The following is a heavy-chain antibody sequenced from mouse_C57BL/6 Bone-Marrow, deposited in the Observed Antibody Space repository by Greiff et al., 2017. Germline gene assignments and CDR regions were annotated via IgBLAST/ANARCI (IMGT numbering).Heavy chain of an antibody. CDR3: ARPFWDYYAMDY. J-gene: IGHJ4*01. V-gene: IGHV1-50*01. Sequence: QVHVKQPGAELVKPGASVKLSCKASGYTFTSYWMQWVKQRPGQGLEWIGEIDPSDSYTNYNQKFKGKATLTVDTSSSTAYMQLSSLTSEDSAVYYCARPFWDYYAMDYWGQGTSVTVSS. D-gene: IGHD4-1*01. CDR1: GYTFTSYW. CDR2: IDPSDSYT.